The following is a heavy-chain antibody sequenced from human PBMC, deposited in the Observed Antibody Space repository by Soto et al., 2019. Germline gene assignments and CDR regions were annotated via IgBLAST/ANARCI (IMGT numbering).Heavy chain of an antibody. V-gene: IGHV3-33*01. CDR3: ARDEGLGVNYYYYGMDV. J-gene: IGHJ6*02. D-gene: IGHD3-10*01. CDR1: GFTFSSYG. CDR2: IWYDGSNK. Sequence: QVRLVESGGGGVQPGRSLRLSCAASGFTFSSYGMHGVGQAPGKGLGGGAVIWYDGSNKYYADSVKGRFTISRDNSKNTLYLQMNSLRAEDTAVYYCARDEGLGVNYYYYGMDVWGQGTTVTVSS.